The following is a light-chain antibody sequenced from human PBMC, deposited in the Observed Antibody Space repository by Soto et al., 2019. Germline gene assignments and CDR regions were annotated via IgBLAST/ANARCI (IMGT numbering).Light chain of an antibody. CDR3: QQYKNWPRT. J-gene: IGKJ1*01. CDR2: GAS. CDR1: QSVRSN. Sequence: EIVLTQSPATLSLSPGERATLSCRASQSVRSNLAWYQQKPGQSPRLLIYGASTRATGIPARFSGSGSGTQFTLTISSLQSEDFAVYYCQQYKNWPRTFGKGTKVEIK. V-gene: IGKV3-15*01.